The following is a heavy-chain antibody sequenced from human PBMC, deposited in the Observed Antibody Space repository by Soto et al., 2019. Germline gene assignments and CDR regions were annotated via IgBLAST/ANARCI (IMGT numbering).Heavy chain of an antibody. V-gene: IGHV3-7*03. Sequence: VQLVESGGGLVQPGGSLSLSCAASGFTFSAHWMSWVRQAPGKGLEWVANIKHDSSEKYYVDSLKGRFTISRDNAKNSLYLQMNGLRAEDTAVYFCARAGDSSGYYYVRHDSWGQGTLVTVSS. J-gene: IGHJ4*02. CDR1: GFTFSAHW. CDR3: ARAGDSSGYYYVRHDS. D-gene: IGHD3-22*01. CDR2: IKHDSSEK.